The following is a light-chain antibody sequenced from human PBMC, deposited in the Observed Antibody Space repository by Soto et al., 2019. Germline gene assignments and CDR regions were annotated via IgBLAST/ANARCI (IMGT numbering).Light chain of an antibody. V-gene: IGKV2D-29*02. CDR1: QSLLHITGETF. CDR3: MQSTQLPPT. J-gene: IGKJ5*01. CDR2: EVS. Sequence: DVVMTQTPLSLSVAPGQPASISCKSSQSLLHITGETFLFWYLQKPGQSPQLLIYEVSTRVSGVPDRVSGSGSGTDFTLEIIRVETDDVGIYYCMQSTQLPPTFGQGTRLGIE.